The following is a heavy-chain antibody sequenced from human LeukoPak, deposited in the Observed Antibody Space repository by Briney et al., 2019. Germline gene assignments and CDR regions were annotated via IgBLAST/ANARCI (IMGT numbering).Heavy chain of an antibody. V-gene: IGHV3-7*04. D-gene: IGHD4-11*01. CDR2: INQDGSEK. J-gene: IGHJ4*02. CDR3: ARGGLGGITAYSNYLFDY. CDR1: GFTFRNYW. Sequence: GGSLRLSCAASGFTFRNYWMTWVRQAPGKGLEWVANINQDGSEKYSVDSVKGRFTISRDNAKNSLFLQMNSLGAEDTAVYYCARGGLGGITAYSNYLFDYWGQGTLVTVSS.